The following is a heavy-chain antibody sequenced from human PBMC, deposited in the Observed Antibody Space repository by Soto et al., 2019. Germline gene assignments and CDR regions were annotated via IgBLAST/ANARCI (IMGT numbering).Heavy chain of an antibody. CDR3: ATITGPASRQIDFDY. V-gene: IGHV4-39*01. D-gene: IGHD5-12*01. Sequence: SETLSLTCSVSGGSINTNSYYWGWIRQSPGQGLEWIGSIFYNGHANYNPSLRGRVTISQDLSKNQFTLKLASVTAADTAIYYCATITGPASRQIDFDYWGRGTLVTVSS. CDR2: IFYNGHA. J-gene: IGHJ4*02. CDR1: GGSINTNSYY.